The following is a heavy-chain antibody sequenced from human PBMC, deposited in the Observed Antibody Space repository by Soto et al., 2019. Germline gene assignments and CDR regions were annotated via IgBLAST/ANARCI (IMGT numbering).Heavy chain of an antibody. J-gene: IGHJ4*02. D-gene: IGHD3-22*01. V-gene: IGHV3-23*01. CDR3: AKTPTQAPTYYYDSSRWPY. CDR1: GFTFSSYA. Sequence: GGSLRLSCAASGFTFSSYAMSWVRQAPGKGLDWVSAISGSGGSTYYADSVKGRFTISRDNSKNTLYLQMNSLRAEDTAVYYCAKTPTQAPTYYYDSSRWPYWGQGTLVTVS. CDR2: ISGSGGST.